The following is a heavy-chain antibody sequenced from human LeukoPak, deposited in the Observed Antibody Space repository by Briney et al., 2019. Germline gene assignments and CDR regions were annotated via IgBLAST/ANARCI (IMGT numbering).Heavy chain of an antibody. V-gene: IGHV3-7*01. CDR3: ARAVVVAATYMDV. CDR1: GFTFSSYW. Sequence: GGSLRLSCAASGFTFSSYWMSWVRQAPGKGLEWVANIKQDGSEKYYVDSVKGRFTISRDNAKNSLYLQMNSLRAEDTAVYYCARAVVVAATYMDVWGKGTTVTVFS. J-gene: IGHJ6*03. CDR2: IKQDGSEK. D-gene: IGHD2-15*01.